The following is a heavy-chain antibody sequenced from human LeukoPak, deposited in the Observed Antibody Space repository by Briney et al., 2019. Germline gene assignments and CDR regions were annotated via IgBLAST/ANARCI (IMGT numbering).Heavy chain of an antibody. CDR3: AFPYYDSTLGYFQH. CDR2: ISSSGSTI. D-gene: IGHD3-22*01. J-gene: IGHJ1*01. V-gene: IGHV3-11*04. Sequence: PGGSLRVSCAASGFTFTNYAMSWVRQAPGKGLEWVSYISSSGSTIYYADSVKGRFTISRDNAKNSLYLQMNSLRAEDTAVYYCAFPYYDSTLGYFQHWGQGTLVTVSS. CDR1: GFTFTNYA.